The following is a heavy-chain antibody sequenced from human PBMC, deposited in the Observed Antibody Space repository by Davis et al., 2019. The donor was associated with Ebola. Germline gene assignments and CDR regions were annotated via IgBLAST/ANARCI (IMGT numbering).Heavy chain of an antibody. V-gene: IGHV3-23*01. CDR2: ISGSGTST. Sequence: GESLKISCAASGLPFEDYAMHWVRQAPGKGLEWVSGISGSGTSTYYADSVKGRFTIFRDNSKNMLYLQMNSLRAEDTAVYYCAKSLYNSGPTHYYYYYGMDVWGQGTTVTVSS. D-gene: IGHD6-19*01. CDR3: AKSLYNSGPTHYYYYYGMDV. CDR1: GLPFEDYA. J-gene: IGHJ6*02.